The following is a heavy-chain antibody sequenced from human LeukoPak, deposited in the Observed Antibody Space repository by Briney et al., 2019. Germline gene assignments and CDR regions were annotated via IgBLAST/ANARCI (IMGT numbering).Heavy chain of an antibody. J-gene: IGHJ4*02. CDR3: ARGAYGSYSVDF. V-gene: IGHV4-31*03. CDR1: GGSISSGAYY. Sequence: SETLSLTCTVSGGSISSGAYYWNWIRQHPGKGRKWIGYIYYRGSTYYNPSLKSRVTISVDTSKNQFSLKVSSVTAADTAVYYCARGAYGSYSVDFWGQGTLVTVSS. D-gene: IGHD2-21*01. CDR2: IYYRGST.